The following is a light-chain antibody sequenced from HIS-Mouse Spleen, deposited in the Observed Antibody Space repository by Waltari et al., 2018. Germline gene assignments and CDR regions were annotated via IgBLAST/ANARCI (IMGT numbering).Light chain of an antibody. Sequence: DIVMTQSPDSLAVSLGARATINCKSRQRVLYSSNNKNYLAWYQKKPGQPPKLLIYWASTRVAGVPERFSGSGCGTDFTLTISSLQAEDVAVYYCQQYYSTPLTFGGGTKVEIK. V-gene: IGKV4-1*01. CDR3: QQYYSTPLT. CDR1: QRVLYSSNNKNY. CDR2: WAS. J-gene: IGKJ4*01.